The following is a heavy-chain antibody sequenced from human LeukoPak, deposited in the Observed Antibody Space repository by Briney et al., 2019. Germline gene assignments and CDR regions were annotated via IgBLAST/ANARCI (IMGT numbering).Heavy chain of an antibody. Sequence: SETLSLTCTVSGGSISSYYWSWIRQPAGKGLEWIGRIYSRGSTNYNPSLKSRVTISVDTSKNQFSLKLSSVTAADTAVYYCARGIGSYYVYPYFDYWGQGTLVTVSS. J-gene: IGHJ4*02. V-gene: IGHV4-4*07. D-gene: IGHD1-26*01. CDR3: ARGIGSYYVYPYFDY. CDR2: IYSRGST. CDR1: GGSISSYY.